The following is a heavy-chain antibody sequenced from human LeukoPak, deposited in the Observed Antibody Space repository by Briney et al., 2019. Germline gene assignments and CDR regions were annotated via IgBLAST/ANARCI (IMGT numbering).Heavy chain of an antibody. CDR2: MNPYSGGT. Sequence: ASVKVSCKASGYTFTSYDINWVRQATGQGLEWMGWMNPYSGGTNYAQKFQGRVTMTRDTSISTAYMEPRRLSSDDTAIYYCARPYCNGGSCHDYFDYWGQGTLVSVSS. CDR3: ARPYCNGGSCHDYFDY. D-gene: IGHD2-15*01. CDR1: GYTFTSYD. V-gene: IGHV1-2*02. J-gene: IGHJ4*02.